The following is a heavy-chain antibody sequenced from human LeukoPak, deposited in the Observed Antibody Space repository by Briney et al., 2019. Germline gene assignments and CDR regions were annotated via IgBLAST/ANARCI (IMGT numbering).Heavy chain of an antibody. J-gene: IGHJ4*02. V-gene: IGHV1-2*02. CDR1: GYTFTGYY. Sequence: ASVKVSCKASGYTFTGYYMHWVRQAPGQGLEWMGWINPNSGGTNYAQKFQGRVTMTRDTSISTAYMELSRLRSDDTAVYYCARGGRRETYYYDSRRDYWGQGTLVTVSS. CDR3: ARGGRRETYYYDSRRDY. CDR2: INPNSGGT. D-gene: IGHD3-22*01.